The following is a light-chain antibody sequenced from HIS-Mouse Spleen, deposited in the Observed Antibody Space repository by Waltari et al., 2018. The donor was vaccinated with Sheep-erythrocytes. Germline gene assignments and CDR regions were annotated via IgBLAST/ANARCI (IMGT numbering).Light chain of an antibody. J-gene: IGLJ1*01. Sequence: QSALTQPRSVSGSPGQSVTIYCTGTSSDVGGYNYIPWYQQHPGKAPTLMIYYVSKRPSGVPDRFSGSKSGNTASLTISGLQAEDEADYYCCSYAGSYNHVFATGTKVTVL. CDR3: CSYAGSYNHV. CDR2: YVS. CDR1: SSDVGGYNY. V-gene: IGLV2-11*01.